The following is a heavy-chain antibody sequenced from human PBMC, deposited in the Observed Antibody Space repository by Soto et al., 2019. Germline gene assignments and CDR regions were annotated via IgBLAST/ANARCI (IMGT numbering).Heavy chain of an antibody. CDR1: GFTFSSYW. D-gene: IGHD6-13*01. J-gene: IGHJ3*02. CDR2: IKQDGSEK. CDR3: ARDTSGAAGAFDI. Sequence: GGSLRLSCAASGFTFSSYWMSWVRQAPGKGLEWVANIKQDGSEKYYVDSVKGRFTISRDNAKNSLYLQMNSLRAEDTAVYYCARDTSGAAGAFDIWGQGTMVTVSS. V-gene: IGHV3-7*01.